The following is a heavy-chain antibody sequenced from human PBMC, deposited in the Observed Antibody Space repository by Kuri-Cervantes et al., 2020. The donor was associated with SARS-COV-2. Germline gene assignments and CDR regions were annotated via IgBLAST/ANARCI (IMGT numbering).Heavy chain of an antibody. D-gene: IGHD5-18*01. CDR2: ISYDGNNE. V-gene: IGHV3-30*04. CDR3: ARDRYGYLSCVDN. Sequence: GESLKISCIASGFTFSSNAMHWVRQAPGKGLEWVAVISYDGNNEYYADSVKGRLTISRDNSKNMVYVQMNSLTAEDTAVYYYARDRYGYLSCVDNWGQGTLVTVSS. J-gene: IGHJ4*02. CDR1: GFTFSSNA.